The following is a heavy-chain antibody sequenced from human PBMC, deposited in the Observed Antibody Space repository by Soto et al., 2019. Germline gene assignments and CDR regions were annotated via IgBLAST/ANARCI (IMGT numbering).Heavy chain of an antibody. CDR3: ARDKITGLFDY. J-gene: IGHJ4*02. CDR1: GGSFSGYY. CDR2: IDHSGST. V-gene: IGHV4-34*01. Sequence: PSETLSLTCAVYGGSFSGYYWTWIRQPPGTGLEWIGEIDHSGSTTYNPSLKSRVTISVDTSNNQISLKLTSVTAADTAVYYCARDKITGLFDYWGQGTLVTVS. D-gene: IGHD2-8*02.